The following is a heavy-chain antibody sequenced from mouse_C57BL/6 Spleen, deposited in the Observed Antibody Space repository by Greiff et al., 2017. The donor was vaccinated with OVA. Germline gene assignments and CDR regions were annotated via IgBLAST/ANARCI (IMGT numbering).Heavy chain of an antibody. CDR3: ARGGGQLRLGDAMDY. CDR1: GYSITSGYY. J-gene: IGHJ4*01. V-gene: IGHV3-6*01. D-gene: IGHD3-2*02. Sequence: EVQLQQSGPGLVKPSQSLSLTCSVTGYSITSGYYWNWIRQFPGNKLEWMGYISYDGSNNYNPSLKNRISITRDTSKNQFFLKLNSVTTEGTATYYCARGGGQLRLGDAMDYWGQGTSVTVSS. CDR2: ISYDGSN.